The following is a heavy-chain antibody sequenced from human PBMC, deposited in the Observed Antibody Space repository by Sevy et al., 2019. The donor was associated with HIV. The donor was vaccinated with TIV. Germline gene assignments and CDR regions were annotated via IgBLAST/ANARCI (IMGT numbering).Heavy chain of an antibody. V-gene: IGHV1-69*13. CDR1: GGTFSSYA. CDR3: ARGHYDSRVFDI. D-gene: IGHD3-22*01. CDR2: IIPIFGTA. Sequence: ASVKVSCKASGGTFSSYAISWVRQAPGQGLEWMGGIIPIFGTANYAQKFQGRVTITADESTSTAYMDLSSLRFKDTAVYYRARGHYDSRVFDIWGQGTMVTVSS. J-gene: IGHJ3*02.